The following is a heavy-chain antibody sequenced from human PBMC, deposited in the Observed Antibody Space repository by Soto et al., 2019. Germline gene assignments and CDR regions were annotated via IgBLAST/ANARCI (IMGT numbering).Heavy chain of an antibody. D-gene: IGHD5-18*01. CDR2: IFYSGST. J-gene: IGHJ5*02. V-gene: IGHV4-59*01. CDR1: GGSISNYY. Sequence: QVHLQESGPRLVKPSETLSLTCTVSGGSISNYYWSWIRQPPGRGLEWIGHIFYSGSTNYHPALKSRFTISVDTSKSQFSLKLRSVTAADTAVYYCAKDSGYNYGYFRWFDPWGQGTLVTVSS. CDR3: AKDSGYNYGYFRWFDP.